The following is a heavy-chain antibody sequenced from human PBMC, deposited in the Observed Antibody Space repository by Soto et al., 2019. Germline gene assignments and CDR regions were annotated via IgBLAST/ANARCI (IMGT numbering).Heavy chain of an antibody. D-gene: IGHD1-26*01. CDR1: GYSFTSLD. J-gene: IGHJ4*02. Sequence: QVQLVQSGAEVREPGASVKVSCKASGYSFTSLDINWVRQTTGQGLEWMGWMQPSSGRTGYAQKFQGRVTMTRDTSINKAYMELSSLTSDDTAVYYCARGVPAGVDYWGQGTLVTVSS. CDR2: MQPSSGRT. V-gene: IGHV1-8*01. CDR3: ARGVPAGVDY.